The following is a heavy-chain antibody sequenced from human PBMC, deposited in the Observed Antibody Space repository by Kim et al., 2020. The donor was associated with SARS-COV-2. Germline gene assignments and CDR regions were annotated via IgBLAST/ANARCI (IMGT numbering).Heavy chain of an antibody. D-gene: IGHD2-15*01. CDR2: IYKGGTI. V-gene: IGHV3-53*01. CDR3: ARDPQDRYGHFDF. Sequence: GGSLRLSCAASGFSVTTTHMAWVRQTPGKGLEWVSVIYKGGTIHYAESVKGRFTISRDISKNTLDLQMNSLRAEDTAVYYCARDPQDRYGHFDFWGQGTLVTVSS. J-gene: IGHJ4*02. CDR1: GFSVTTTH.